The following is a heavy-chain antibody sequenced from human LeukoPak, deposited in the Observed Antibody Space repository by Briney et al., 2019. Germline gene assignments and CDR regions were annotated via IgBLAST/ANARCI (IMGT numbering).Heavy chain of an antibody. D-gene: IGHD3-3*01. V-gene: IGHV3-30*02. J-gene: IGHJ4*02. CDR3: TKAKDGITIFGVADYYFDH. Sequence: GGSLRLSCAASGFTFSDYSMSWVRQAPGKGLEWVAFIRYDGSNDQYADSVKGRFTISRDNPKNTLYLQMNRLRGEDTAVYYCTKAKDGITIFGVADYYFDHWGQGALVTVSS. CDR1: GFTFSDYS. CDR2: IRYDGSND.